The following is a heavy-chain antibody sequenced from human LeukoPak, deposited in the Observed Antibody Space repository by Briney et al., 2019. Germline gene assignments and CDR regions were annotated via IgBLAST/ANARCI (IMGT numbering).Heavy chain of an antibody. CDR3: ARDGPYCSGGSCFFDY. D-gene: IGHD2-15*01. CDR2: ISSSGSTI. V-gene: IGHV3-48*03. J-gene: IGHJ4*02. Sequence: GESLRLSCAASGFTFSSYEMNWVRQAPGKGLEWVSYISSSGSTIYYADSVKGRFTISRDNAKNSLYLQMNSLRAEDTAVYYCARDGPYCSGGSCFFDYWGQGTLVTVSS. CDR1: GFTFSSYE.